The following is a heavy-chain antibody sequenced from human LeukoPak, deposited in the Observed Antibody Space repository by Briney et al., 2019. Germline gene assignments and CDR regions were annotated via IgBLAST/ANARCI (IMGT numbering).Heavy chain of an antibody. CDR2: GYYSRSA. Sequence: SETLSLTCTVSGGSITNSPYSWGWIRQPPGKGLEWIGNGYYSRSAYYNPSLKSRVTIFVDTSKNQFFLRLSSATAADTAVYFCARRDYGDDSGFDYWGQGTLVTVSS. J-gene: IGHJ4*02. CDR3: ARRDYGDDSGFDY. CDR1: GGSITNSPYS. D-gene: IGHD4-23*01. V-gene: IGHV4-39*01.